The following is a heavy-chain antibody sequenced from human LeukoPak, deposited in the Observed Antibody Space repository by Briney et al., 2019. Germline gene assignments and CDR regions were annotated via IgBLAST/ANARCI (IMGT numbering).Heavy chain of an antibody. CDR1: GFTFSSYG. V-gene: IGHV3-33*01. CDR3: VRGIAAADPFDY. Sequence: GRSLRLSCAASGFTFSSYGMHWVRQAPGKGLEWVAVIWYDGSNKYYADSVKGRFTISRDNSKNTLYLQMSSLRAEDTAVYYCVRGIAAADPFDYWGQGTLVTVSS. CDR2: IWYDGSNK. J-gene: IGHJ4*02. D-gene: IGHD6-13*01.